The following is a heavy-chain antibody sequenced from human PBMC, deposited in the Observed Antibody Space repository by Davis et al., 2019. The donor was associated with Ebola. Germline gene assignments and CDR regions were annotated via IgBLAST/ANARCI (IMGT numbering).Heavy chain of an antibody. Sequence: PGGSLRLSCAASGFTFSSFAMSWVRQAPGKGLEWVSSISGSGVSTYYAYSVKGRFTISRDTSRNTLYLQMNSLRAEDKAVYFCAKDSHDYSNYGYFDYWGQGTRVTVSS. CDR2: ISGSGVST. CDR1: GFTFSSFA. V-gene: IGHV3-23*01. J-gene: IGHJ4*02. D-gene: IGHD4-11*01. CDR3: AKDSHDYSNYGYFDY.